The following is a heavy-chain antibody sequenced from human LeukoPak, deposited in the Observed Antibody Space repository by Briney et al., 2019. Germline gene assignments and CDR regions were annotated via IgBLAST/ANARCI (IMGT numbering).Heavy chain of an antibody. J-gene: IGHJ4*02. D-gene: IGHD4-11*01. Sequence: PGGSLRLSCAASGFTFSSYAMRWVRQAPGKGLEWVSSISGSGGDTYYADSVKGRFTSSRDNSNNTLYLQMNSLRAEDTAVYYCADSNYWYPNDYWGQGTLVTVSA. CDR1: GFTFSSYA. V-gene: IGHV3-23*01. CDR2: ISGSGGDT. CDR3: ADSNYWYPNDY.